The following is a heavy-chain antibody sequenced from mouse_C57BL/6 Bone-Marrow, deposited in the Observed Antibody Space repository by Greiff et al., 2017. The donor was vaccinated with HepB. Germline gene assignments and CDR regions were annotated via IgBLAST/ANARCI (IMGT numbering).Heavy chain of an antibody. Sequence: VHVKQSGAELVRPGASVKLSCTASGFNFKDYYMHWVKQRPEQGLEWIGRIDPEDGDTDYAHKFQGKATMTADTSSNTAYLQLSSLTSEDTAVYYCTASGCWFAYWGQGTLVTVSA. D-gene: IGHD3-1*01. CDR3: TASGCWFAY. V-gene: IGHV14-1*01. CDR1: GFNFKDYY. CDR2: IDPEDGDT. J-gene: IGHJ3*01.